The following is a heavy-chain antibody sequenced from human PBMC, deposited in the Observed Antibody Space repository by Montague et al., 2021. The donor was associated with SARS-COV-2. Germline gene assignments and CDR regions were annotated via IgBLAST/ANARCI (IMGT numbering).Heavy chain of an antibody. CDR3: VKAVWPGIAAAVLAFDF. J-gene: IGHJ3*01. CDR2: ISSNGGST. V-gene: IGHV3-64D*06. Sequence: SLRLSCAASGFTFSSYAMHWVRQAPGKGLEYVSAISSNGGSTYYADSVKGRFTISRDNSRNTLYLQMSSLRAEDTAVYYCVKAVWPGIAAAVLAFDFWGQGTMVTVSS. D-gene: IGHD6-13*01. CDR1: GFTFSSYA.